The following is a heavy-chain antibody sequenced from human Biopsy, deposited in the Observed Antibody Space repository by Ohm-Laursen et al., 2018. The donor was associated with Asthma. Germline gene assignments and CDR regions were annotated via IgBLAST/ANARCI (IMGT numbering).Heavy chain of an antibody. CDR1: GYSLTDLS. D-gene: IGHD4-17*01. CDR3: ASDFPKDYVRFNFQF. V-gene: IGHV1-24*01. J-gene: IGHJ4*02. Sequence: ASVKVSCKISGYSLTDLSMHWVRQAPGQGLEWMGGNDHEEGGTVNARRFQGRVTMTEDTSTDTAYMELSSLSSDDTAVYYCASDFPKDYVRFNFQFWGQGALVTVAS. CDR2: NDHEEGGT.